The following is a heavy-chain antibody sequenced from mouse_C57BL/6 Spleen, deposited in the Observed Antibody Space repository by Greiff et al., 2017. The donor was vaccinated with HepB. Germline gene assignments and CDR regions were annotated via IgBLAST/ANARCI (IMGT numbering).Heavy chain of an antibody. CDR2: IDPENGDT. Sequence: VQLQQSGAELVRPGASVKLSCTASGFNIKDDYMHWVKQRPEQGLEWIGWIDPENGDTEYASKFQGKATITADTSSNTAYLQLSSLTSEDTAVYYCTTQLRPLDYWGQGTTLTVSS. CDR1: GFNIKDDY. CDR3: TTQLRPLDY. V-gene: IGHV14-4*01. D-gene: IGHD3-2*02. J-gene: IGHJ2*01.